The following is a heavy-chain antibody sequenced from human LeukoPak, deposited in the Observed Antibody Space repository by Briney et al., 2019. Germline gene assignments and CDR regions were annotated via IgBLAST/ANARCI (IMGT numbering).Heavy chain of an antibody. Sequence: ASVKVSCKASGYTCTNYDLNWVRQATGQGLEWMGWLNPNNGKTGYEQKFQGRVSITRDTSISTAYMELSSLRSEDTGVYYCARRARDCSRTSCFNYYYYTDVWGKGTTVTVSS. J-gene: IGHJ6*03. V-gene: IGHV1-8*03. D-gene: IGHD2-2*01. CDR2: LNPNNGKT. CDR1: GYTCTNYD. CDR3: ARRARDCSRTSCFNYYYYTDV.